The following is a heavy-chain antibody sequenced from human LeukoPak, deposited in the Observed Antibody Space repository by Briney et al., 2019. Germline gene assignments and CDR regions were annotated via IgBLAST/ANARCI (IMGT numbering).Heavy chain of an antibody. J-gene: IGHJ2*01. Sequence: GGTLRLSCAASGFTVSSNYMSWVRQAPGKGLEWVSVIYSGGSTYYADSVKGRFTISRDNSKNTLYLQMNSLRAEDTAVYYCAKPRAGYSSGWYYWYFDLWGRGTLVTVSS. D-gene: IGHD6-19*01. CDR2: IYSGGST. CDR3: AKPRAGYSSGWYYWYFDL. CDR1: GFTVSSNY. V-gene: IGHV3-66*01.